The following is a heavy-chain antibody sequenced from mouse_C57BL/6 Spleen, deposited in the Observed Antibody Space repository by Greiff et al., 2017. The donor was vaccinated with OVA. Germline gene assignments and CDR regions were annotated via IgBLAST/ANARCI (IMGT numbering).Heavy chain of an antibody. J-gene: IGHJ2*01. Sequence: VQLQQSGPELVKPGASVKISCKASGYAFSSSWMNWVKQRPGKGLEWIGRIYPGDGDTNYNGKFKGKATLTADKSSSTAYMQLSSLTSEDSAVYFCARLGLRRGGYYFDYWGQGTTLTVSS. D-gene: IGHD2-4*01. CDR3: ARLGLRRGGYYFDY. CDR2: IYPGDGDT. CDR1: GYAFSSSW. V-gene: IGHV1-82*01.